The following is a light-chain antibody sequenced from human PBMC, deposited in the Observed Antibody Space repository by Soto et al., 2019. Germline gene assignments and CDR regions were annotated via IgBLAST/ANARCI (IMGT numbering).Light chain of an antibody. Sequence: DIVMTQSPDSLAVSLGERATINCKSSQTVFDSFNNKDYLTWYQQKPGQPPKLLIYWASTREFGVPDRFSGSGCGTDFTLTISSLQAEDVAVYYCQQYYSAPRTFGQGTKVEIK. CDR3: QQYYSAPRT. CDR1: QTVFDSFNNKDY. CDR2: WAS. V-gene: IGKV4-1*01. J-gene: IGKJ1*01.